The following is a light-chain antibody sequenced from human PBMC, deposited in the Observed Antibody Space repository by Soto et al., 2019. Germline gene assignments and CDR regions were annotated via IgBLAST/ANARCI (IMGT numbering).Light chain of an antibody. Sequence: IVLTQSPVTLSLSPGERATLSCRASQNISSYLIWYQQKPGQSPRLLMYDVSNRATGIPDRFTGSGYGTDFTLTISSLEPEDLAVYYCQQYGRSPRTFGQGTNVDI. CDR2: DVS. CDR3: QQYGRSPRT. V-gene: IGKV3-11*01. J-gene: IGKJ1*01. CDR1: QNISSY.